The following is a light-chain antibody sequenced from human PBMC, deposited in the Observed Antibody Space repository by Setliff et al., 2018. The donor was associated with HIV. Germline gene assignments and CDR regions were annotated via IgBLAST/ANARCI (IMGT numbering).Light chain of an antibody. CDR2: EVS. V-gene: IGLV2-14*01. J-gene: IGLJ1*01. CDR3: SSYTSSTLYV. CDR1: SSDVGGYNY. Sequence: QSALTQPASVSGSPGQSITISCTGTSSDVGGYNYVSWYQQHPGKAPKLMIYEVSNRLSGVSNRFSGSKSGNTASLTISGLQAEDEADYYCSSYTSSTLYVFGTGTKGTVL.